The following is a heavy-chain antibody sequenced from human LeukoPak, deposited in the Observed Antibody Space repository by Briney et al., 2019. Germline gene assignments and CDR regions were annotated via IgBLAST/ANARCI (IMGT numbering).Heavy chain of an antibody. CDR3: ARADYGDYYYYGMDV. D-gene: IGHD4-17*01. CDR2: INHSGST. V-gene: IGHV4-34*01. CDR1: GGSFSGYY. Sequence: SETLSLTCAVYGGSFSGYYWSWIRQPPGKGLEWIGEINHSGSTNYNPSLKSRVTISVDTSKNQFSLKLSSVTAADTAVYYCARADYGDYYYYGMDVWGQGTTVNVSS. J-gene: IGHJ6*02.